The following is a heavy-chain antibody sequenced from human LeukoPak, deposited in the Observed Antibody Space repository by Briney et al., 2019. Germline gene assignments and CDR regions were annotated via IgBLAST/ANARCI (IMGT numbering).Heavy chain of an antibody. V-gene: IGHV4-38-2*02. CDR3: ARRPSGTHYFDY. D-gene: IGHD3-10*01. Sequence: SETLSLTCTVSGYTNSSGYYWAWIRQPPRKGLEWIGSIYHSGSTYYNPSLKSPVTISVDTSKNQFSLKVNSVTAADTAVYYCARRPSGTHYFDYWGQGTLVTVSS. CDR2: IYHSGST. CDR1: GYTNSSGYY. J-gene: IGHJ4*02.